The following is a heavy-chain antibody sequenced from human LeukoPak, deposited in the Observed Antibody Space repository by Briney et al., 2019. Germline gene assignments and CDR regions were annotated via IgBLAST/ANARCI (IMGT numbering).Heavy chain of an antibody. CDR1: GFTVSSNY. Sequence: PGGSLRLSCAASGFTVSSNYMSWVRQAPGKGLEGVSVIYSGGSTYYADSVKGRFTISRDNSKNTLYLQMNSLRAEDAAVYYCAREDSGSYYYWGQGTLVTVSS. J-gene: IGHJ4*02. V-gene: IGHV3-66*02. D-gene: IGHD1-26*01. CDR2: IYSGGST. CDR3: AREDSGSYYY.